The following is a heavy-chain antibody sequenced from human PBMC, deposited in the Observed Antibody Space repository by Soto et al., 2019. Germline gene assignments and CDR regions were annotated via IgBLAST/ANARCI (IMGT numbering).Heavy chain of an antibody. J-gene: IGHJ3*01. Sequence: PGGSLRLSCAASGFTFSSYSMNWVRQAPGKGLEWVSSISSSSSYIYYADSVKGRFTISRDNAKNTLSLQMNSLRAEDTAVYYCAKDPNTDYVGAFEFWGQGAMVTVSS. V-gene: IGHV3-21*04. CDR1: GFTFSSYS. D-gene: IGHD3-10*02. CDR3: AKDPNTDYVGAFEF. CDR2: ISSSSSYI.